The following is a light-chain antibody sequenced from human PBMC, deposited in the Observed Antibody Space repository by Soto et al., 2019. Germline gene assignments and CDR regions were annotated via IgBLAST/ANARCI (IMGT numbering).Light chain of an antibody. Sequence: SALTQPASVSGSPGQSITISCTGTSSDVGSYTFVSWYQQHPGKAPKLIIYEVYKRPSGVSNRFSGSKSGNTASLTISGLQAEDEAEYYCCSYAGTTTFWVFGGGTKLTVL. V-gene: IGLV2-23*02. CDR1: SSDVGSYTF. J-gene: IGLJ3*02. CDR3: CSYAGTTTFWV. CDR2: EVY.